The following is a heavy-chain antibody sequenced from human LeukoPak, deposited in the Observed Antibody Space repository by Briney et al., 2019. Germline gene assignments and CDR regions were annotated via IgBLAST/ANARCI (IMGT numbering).Heavy chain of an antibody. V-gene: IGHV1-18*01. CDR2: ISAYNGNT. J-gene: IGHJ3*02. CDR1: GYTFTNYG. Sequence: ASVKVSCKASGYTFTNYGISWVRQAPGQGLEWMGWISAYNGNTNYAQKFQGRVTMTTDTSTSTAYMEVRSLRSDDTAMYYCARQSFGSGNRDDALDIWGQGTMVTVSS. D-gene: IGHD3-10*01. CDR3: ARQSFGSGNRDDALDI.